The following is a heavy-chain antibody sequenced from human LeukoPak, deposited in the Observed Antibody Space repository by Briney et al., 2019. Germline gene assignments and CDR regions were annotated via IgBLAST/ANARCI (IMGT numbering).Heavy chain of an antibody. V-gene: IGHV6-1*01. CDR1: GDSVSSNLAS. CDR3: ARSPYSSGWAVDY. Sequence: SQTLSLTCAISGDSVSSNLASWNWIRQSPSRGLEWLGRTYYRSKWYNDYVVSVKSRITINPDTSKNQFSLQLNSVTPEDTAVYYCARSPYSSGWAVDYWGQGTLVTVSS. D-gene: IGHD6-19*01. CDR2: TYYRSKWYN. J-gene: IGHJ4*02.